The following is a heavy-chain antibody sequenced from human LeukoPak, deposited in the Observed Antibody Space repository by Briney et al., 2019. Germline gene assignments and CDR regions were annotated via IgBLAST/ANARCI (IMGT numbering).Heavy chain of an antibody. Sequence: ASVKVSCKASGGTFSSYAVNWVRQAPGQGLEWVGRIIPIFVTPDYAQKFQGRVTITADKSTSTAYMELSSLKSEGTAVYYCARGVAGHVYWGQGTLVTVSS. CDR2: IIPIFVTP. J-gene: IGHJ4*02. D-gene: IGHD6-19*01. CDR3: ARGVAGHVY. CDR1: GGTFSSYA. V-gene: IGHV1-69*06.